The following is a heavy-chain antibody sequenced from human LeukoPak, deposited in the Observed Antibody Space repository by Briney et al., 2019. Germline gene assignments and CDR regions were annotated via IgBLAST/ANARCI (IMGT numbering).Heavy chain of an antibody. D-gene: IGHD1-26*01. J-gene: IGHJ4*02. CDR2: INPESGDT. CDR1: GYSFTDFY. V-gene: IGHV1-2*02. CDR3: ASVSGHYQADGY. Sequence: ASVKVSCKASGYSFTDFYMHWVRQAPGKGLAWMGWINPESGDTKFAQKFQGRVTMTRDTSITTAYMELSRLRSDDTAVYYCASVSGHYQADGYWGQGTLVTVSS.